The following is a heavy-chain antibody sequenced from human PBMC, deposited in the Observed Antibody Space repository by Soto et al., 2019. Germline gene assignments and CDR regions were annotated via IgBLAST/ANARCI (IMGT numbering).Heavy chain of an antibody. D-gene: IGHD6-13*01. CDR1: GFTFSSYA. Sequence: VQLLESGGGLVQPGGSLRLSCAASGFTFSSYAMSWVRQAPGKGLEWVSAISGSGGSTYYADSVKGRFTISRDNSKNTLYLQMNSLRAEDTAVYYCAKGGIAAAGTQYYFDYWGQGTLVTVSS. CDR3: AKGGIAAAGTQYYFDY. V-gene: IGHV3-23*01. J-gene: IGHJ4*02. CDR2: ISGSGGST.